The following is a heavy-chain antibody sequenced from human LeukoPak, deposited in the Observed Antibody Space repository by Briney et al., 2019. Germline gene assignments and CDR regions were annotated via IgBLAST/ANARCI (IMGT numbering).Heavy chain of an antibody. CDR1: GYTFIAYY. CDR3: ARVPRGYANKYFDY. J-gene: IGHJ4*02. V-gene: IGHV1-2*02. CDR2: INPNSGGT. Sequence: GASVKVSCKSSGYTFIAYYMHWVRQAPGQGLEWMGWINPNSGGTNYAQRFQGRVTMTRDTSIGTAYMELSRLRSDDTAVYYCARVPRGYANKYFDYWGQGTLVTVSS. D-gene: IGHD5-18*01.